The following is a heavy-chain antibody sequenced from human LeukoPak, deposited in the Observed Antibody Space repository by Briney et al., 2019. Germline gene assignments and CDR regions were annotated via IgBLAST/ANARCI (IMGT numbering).Heavy chain of an antibody. V-gene: IGHV3-30*04. CDR3: ARDHLAVAGTYYFDY. CDR1: GFTSSSYA. Sequence: PGRSLRLSCAASGFTSSSYAMHWVRQAPGKGLEWVAVISYDGSNKYYADSVKGRFTISRGNSKNTLYLQMNSLRAEDTAVYYCARDHLAVAGTYYFDYWGQGTLVTVSS. J-gene: IGHJ4*02. CDR2: ISYDGSNK. D-gene: IGHD6-19*01.